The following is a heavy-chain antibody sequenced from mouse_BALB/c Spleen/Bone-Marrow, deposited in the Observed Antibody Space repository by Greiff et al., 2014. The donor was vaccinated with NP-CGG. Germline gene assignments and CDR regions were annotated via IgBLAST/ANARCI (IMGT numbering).Heavy chain of an antibody. J-gene: IGHJ3*01. CDR3: ARQESIYDGYYGGFTY. CDR1: GFTFSSFA. D-gene: IGHD2-3*01. Sequence: DVQLVESGGGLVKPGGSLKLSCAASGFTFSSFAMSWVRQTPEKRLEWVATISSGGGYTYYPDSVKGRFTSSRDNAENSLFLQMSSLRSEATAMYYCARQESIYDGYYGGFTYWGQGTLVTVSA. V-gene: IGHV5-9-3*01. CDR2: ISSGGGYT.